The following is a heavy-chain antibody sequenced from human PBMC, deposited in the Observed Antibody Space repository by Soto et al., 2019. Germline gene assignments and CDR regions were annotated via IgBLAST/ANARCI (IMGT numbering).Heavy chain of an antibody. Sequence: PGGSLRLSCAASGFTFTSYAMSWVLQAPGKGLEWVSSISGGGGSTYYADSVKGRFTISRDNSKNTLYLQMNSLRAEDTAIYYCAKDGANGYWFFGLWGRGTQVTVSS. J-gene: IGHJ2*01. CDR1: GFTFTSYA. D-gene: IGHD1-1*01. CDR2: ISGGGGST. CDR3: AKDGANGYWFFGL. V-gene: IGHV3-23*01.